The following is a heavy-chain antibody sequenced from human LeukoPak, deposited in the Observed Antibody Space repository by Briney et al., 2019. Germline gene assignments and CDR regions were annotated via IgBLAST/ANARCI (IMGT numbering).Heavy chain of an antibody. Sequence: GGSLRLSCVASGFTFSSHEVNWVRQAPGKGLEWLSCISSSGTTTKYADSVKGRFTIYRDNDKNSLYLKINSLRAEDTAVYYCARDLSASYSYYYYGLDVWGQGTTVTVSS. J-gene: IGHJ6*02. CDR3: ARDLSASYSYYYYGLDV. D-gene: IGHD3-10*01. CDR1: GFTFSSHE. V-gene: IGHV3-48*03. CDR2: ISSSGTTT.